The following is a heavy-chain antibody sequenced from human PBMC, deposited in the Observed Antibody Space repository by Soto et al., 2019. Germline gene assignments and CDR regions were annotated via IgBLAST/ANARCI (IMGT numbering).Heavy chain of an antibody. CDR2: IYYSGST. J-gene: IGHJ2*01. CDR1: GGSISTYY. D-gene: IGHD3-22*01. Sequence: QVQLQESGPGLVKPSETLSLTCTVSGGSISTYYWSWIRQPPGKGLEWIGYIYYSGSTNYNPSLNSRVTISVDTSKNQFSLDLNSVTGADTAVYYCARVVCPRRSYYDTSGYRYWYFDLWGRGTLVTVSS. V-gene: IGHV4-59*01. CDR3: ARVVCPRRSYYDTSGYRYWYFDL.